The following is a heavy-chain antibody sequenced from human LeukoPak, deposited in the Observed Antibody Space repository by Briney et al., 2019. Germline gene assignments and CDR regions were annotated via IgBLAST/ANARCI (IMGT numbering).Heavy chain of an antibody. V-gene: IGHV4-61*02. J-gene: IGHJ6*03. CDR1: GGSISSGSSY. CDR2: IYTSGST. D-gene: IGHD2-2*01. CDR3: ARAVVVPAAMWGGAYYYMDV. Sequence: TSQTLSLTCTVSGGSISSGSSYWSWIRQPAGKGLEWIGRIYTSGSTNYNPSLKSRVTISVDTSKNQFSLKLSSVTAADTAVYYCARAVVVPAAMWGGAYYYMDVWGKGTTVTVSS.